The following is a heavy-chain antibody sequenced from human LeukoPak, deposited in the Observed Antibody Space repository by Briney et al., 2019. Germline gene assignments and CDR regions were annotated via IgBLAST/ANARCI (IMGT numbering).Heavy chain of an antibody. CDR1: GYTFTGYY. CDR3: ARERGTLAVAGDAVDI. Sequence: ASVTVSCKASGYTFTGYYMHWVRQAPGDGPEWMGWINPNSGGTKYAQKFQGRVTMTRDTSINTAYMEVRRLTSDDTAVYYCARERGTLAVAGDAVDIWGQGTMVTVSS. CDR2: INPNSGGT. D-gene: IGHD6-19*01. V-gene: IGHV1-2*02. J-gene: IGHJ3*02.